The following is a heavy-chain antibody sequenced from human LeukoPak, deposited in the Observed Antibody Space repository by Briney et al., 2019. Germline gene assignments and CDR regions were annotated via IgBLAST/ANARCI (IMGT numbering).Heavy chain of an antibody. V-gene: IGHV5-51*01. Sequence: GESLQISCKGSGYIFSSYWIAWVRQLPGKGLEWMGIIYPGDSDTRYSPSFQGQVTISADKAISTAYLQWSSLKASDTAMYYCARQYSYDSRDYWGQGTLVTVSS. CDR3: ARQYSYDSRDY. J-gene: IGHJ4*02. CDR1: GYIFSSYW. D-gene: IGHD3-22*01. CDR2: IYPGDSDT.